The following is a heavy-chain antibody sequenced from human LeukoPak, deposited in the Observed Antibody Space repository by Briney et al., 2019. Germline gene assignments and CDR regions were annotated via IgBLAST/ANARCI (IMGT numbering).Heavy chain of an antibody. V-gene: IGHV3-74*03. CDR3: ARRGESTSYGDYRFDY. Sequence: GGSLGLSCAASGFTLNTYWMNWVRQAPGKGLVWVSRINGDGTSLTYADSVKGRFTVSRDNSKNTLFLQMNSLRAEDTAVYYCARRGESTSYGDYRFDYWGQGTLVTVSS. J-gene: IGHJ4*02. D-gene: IGHD4-17*01. CDR2: INGDGTSL. CDR1: GFTLNTYW.